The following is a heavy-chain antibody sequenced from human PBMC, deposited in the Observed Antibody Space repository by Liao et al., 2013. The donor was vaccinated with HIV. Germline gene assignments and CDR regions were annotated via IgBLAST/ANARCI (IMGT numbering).Heavy chain of an antibody. CDR1: GGSISSGSYY. J-gene: IGHJ4*02. V-gene: IGHV4-39*07. CDR3: AVGYSYGIFDY. D-gene: IGHD5-18*01. CDR2: IYYSGST. Sequence: QLQLQESGPGLVKPSETLSLTCTVSGGSISSGSYYWGWIRQPPGKGLEWIGSIYYSGSTYYNPSLKSRVTISVDTSKNQFSLKLSSVTAADTAVYYCAVGYSYGIFDYWGQGTLVTVSS.